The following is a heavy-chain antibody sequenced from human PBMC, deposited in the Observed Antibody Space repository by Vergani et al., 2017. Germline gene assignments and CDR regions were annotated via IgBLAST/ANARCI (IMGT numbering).Heavy chain of an antibody. CDR3: ATPRLLFSYYYYDGMDV. Sequence: VQLVQSGAEVKKPGASVKVSCPASGYTITALSMQWVRQAPGQGIEWMGGFDPEDGETIYAQKIQGRVNMTEDTSTDTAYIAMSSLSTEDTAVSYCATPRLLFSYYYYDGMDVWGQGTTVTVSS. CDR1: GYTITALS. D-gene: IGHD6-25*01. V-gene: IGHV1-24*01. CDR2: FDPEDGET. J-gene: IGHJ6*02.